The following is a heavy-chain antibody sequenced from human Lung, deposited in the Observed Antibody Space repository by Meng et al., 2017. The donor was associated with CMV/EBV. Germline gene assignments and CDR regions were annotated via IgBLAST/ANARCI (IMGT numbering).Heavy chain of an antibody. Sequence: CTVSSGPMSSGGYSGSWIRQHAEKGLEWIGYSYLDGTTHYNPSLRSRVSISVDKSKNQFYMKLNSVTAAGTAVYYCAKQAPDNWFDPWGQGALVTVSS. CDR2: SYLDGTT. J-gene: IGHJ5*02. CDR1: SGPMSSGGYS. V-gene: IGHV4-31*03. CDR3: AKQAPDNWFDP.